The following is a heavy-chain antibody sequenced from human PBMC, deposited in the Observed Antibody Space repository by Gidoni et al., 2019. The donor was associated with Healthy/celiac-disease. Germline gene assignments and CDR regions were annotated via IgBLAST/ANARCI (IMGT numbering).Heavy chain of an antibody. D-gene: IGHD1-7*01. CDR1: GYSISSGYY. V-gene: IGHV4-38-2*02. CDR2: IYHSGST. CDR3: ARGGTGTRWTHDY. Sequence: QVQLQESGPGLVKPSETLSLTCTVSGYSISSGYYWGWIRQPPGKGLEWIGSIYHSGSTYYNPSLKRRVTISVDTSKNQFSLKLSSVTAADTAVYYCARGGTGTRWTHDYWGQGTLVTVSS. J-gene: IGHJ4*02.